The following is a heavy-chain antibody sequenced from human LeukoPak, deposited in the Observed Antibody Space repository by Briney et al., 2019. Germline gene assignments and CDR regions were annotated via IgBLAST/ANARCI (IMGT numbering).Heavy chain of an antibody. D-gene: IGHD1-14*01. J-gene: IGHJ4*02. CDR1: GFTFSSYG. CDR3: ATGTGSYYNY. CDR2: IWYDGSNK. V-gene: IGHV3-33*01. Sequence: HPGGSLRLSCAASGFTFSSYGMHWVRQAPGKGLEWVAVIWYDGSNKYYADSVKGRFTISRDNSKNTLYLQMNSLRAEDTAVYYCATGTGSYYNYWGQGTLFTVSS.